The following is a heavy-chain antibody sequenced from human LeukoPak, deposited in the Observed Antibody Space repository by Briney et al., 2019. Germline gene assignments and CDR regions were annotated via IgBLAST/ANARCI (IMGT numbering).Heavy chain of an antibody. CDR1: GFTVRSNY. Sequence: GRSLRLSCAASGFTVRSNYMSWVRQAPGKGLEWVSIIYSDGNTYYADSVKGRFTISRDNSKNTLYLQVNSLRAEDTAVYYCARSPQDSSGYYSSYFDYWGQGTLVTVSS. J-gene: IGHJ4*02. V-gene: IGHV3-53*01. D-gene: IGHD3-22*01. CDR2: IYSDGNT. CDR3: ARSPQDSSGYYSSYFDY.